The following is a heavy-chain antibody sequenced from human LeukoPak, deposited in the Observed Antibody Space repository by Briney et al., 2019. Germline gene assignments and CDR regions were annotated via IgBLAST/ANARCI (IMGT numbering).Heavy chain of an antibody. V-gene: IGHV3-21*01. CDR1: GFTFSSYS. CDR2: ISSSSSYI. Sequence: GGSLRLSCAASGFTFSSYSMNWVRQAPGKGLEWVSSISSSSSYIYYADSVKGRFTIARDNAKNSLYLQMNSLRAEDTAVYYCARVIAVAGTPHFDYWGQGTLVTVSS. D-gene: IGHD6-19*01. CDR3: ARVIAVAGTPHFDY. J-gene: IGHJ4*02.